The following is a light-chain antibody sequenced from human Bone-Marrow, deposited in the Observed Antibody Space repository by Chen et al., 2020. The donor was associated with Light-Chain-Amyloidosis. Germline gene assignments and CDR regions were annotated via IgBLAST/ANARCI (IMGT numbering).Light chain of an antibody. CDR1: QTISSNY. V-gene: IGKV3-20*01. CDR2: GSS. Sequence: EIALTQSPGTLSLSSGEGANLSCTASQTISSNYLTWYQQKFGQAPRLLIYGSSSRATGIPDRFTGSGSGTDFTLTINRLEPEDFAMYYCQQYGTSPLTFGGGTKVEIK. J-gene: IGKJ4*01. CDR3: QQYGTSPLT.